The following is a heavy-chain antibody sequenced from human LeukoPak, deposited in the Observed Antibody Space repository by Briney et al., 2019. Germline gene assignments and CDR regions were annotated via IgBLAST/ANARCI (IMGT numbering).Heavy chain of an antibody. Sequence: GGSLRLSCAASGFTFSSYSMNWVRQAPGKGLEWVSYIGSSGSTIYYADSVKGRFTISRDNAKNSLYLQMSGLRDEDTAVYYCASDSSGYSQFYFDYWGQGTLVTVSS. J-gene: IGHJ4*02. CDR1: GFTFSSYS. D-gene: IGHD3-22*01. CDR3: ASDSSGYSQFYFDY. CDR2: IGSSGSTI. V-gene: IGHV3-48*02.